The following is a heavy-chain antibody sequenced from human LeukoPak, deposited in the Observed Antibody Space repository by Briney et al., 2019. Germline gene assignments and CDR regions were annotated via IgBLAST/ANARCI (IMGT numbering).Heavy chain of an antibody. V-gene: IGHV4-39*07. CDR3: ARDNRKGNFDY. J-gene: IGHJ4*02. CDR1: GGSISSSSYY. CDR2: IYYSGST. Sequence: ASETLSLTCTVSGGSISSSSYYWGWIRQPPGKGLEWIGSIYYSGSTYYNPSLKSRVTISVDTSKNQFSLKLSSVTAADTAVYYCARDNRKGNFDYWGQGTLVTVSS.